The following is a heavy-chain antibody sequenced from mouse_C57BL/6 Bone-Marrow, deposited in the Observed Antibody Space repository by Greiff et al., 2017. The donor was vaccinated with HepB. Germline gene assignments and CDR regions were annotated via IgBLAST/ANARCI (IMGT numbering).Heavy chain of an antibody. J-gene: IGHJ3*01. D-gene: IGHD3-1*01. CDR1: GYTFTGYW. V-gene: IGHV1-72*01. CDR3: ARWHGGAWFAY. Sequence: QVQLQQPGAELVRSGASVTLSCKASGYTFTGYWMHWVKQRPGRGLECIGRIDPKSGGTKYNEKFKVKATLTVDQPSSTAYMQLSSLTSEDSAVYYSARWHGGAWFAYWGQGTLVTVSA. CDR2: IDPKSGGT.